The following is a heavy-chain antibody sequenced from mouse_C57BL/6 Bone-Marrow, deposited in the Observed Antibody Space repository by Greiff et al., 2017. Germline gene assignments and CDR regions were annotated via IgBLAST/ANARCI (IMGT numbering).Heavy chain of an antibody. CDR2: ISSGSSTI. V-gene: IGHV5-17*01. CDR3: ARPIYYYFMGY. Sequence: EVKLLESGGGLVKPGGSLTLSCAASGFTFSDYGMHWVRQAPGKGLEWVAYISSGSSTIYYADTVKGRFTISRDNAKNTLFLQMTSLRSEDTAMYYCARPIYYYFMGYGGQGTSVTVSS. CDR1: GFTFSDYG. J-gene: IGHJ4*01.